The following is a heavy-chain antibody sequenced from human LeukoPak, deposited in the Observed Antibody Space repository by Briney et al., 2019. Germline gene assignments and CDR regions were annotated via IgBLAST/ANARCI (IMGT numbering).Heavy chain of an antibody. V-gene: IGHV3-30-3*01. Sequence: GGSLRLSCAASGFTFSSYAMHWVRQAPGKGLEWVAVISYDGSNKYYADSVRGRFTISRDNSKNTLYLQMNSLRAEDTGVYYCARGGVGATDFDLWGRGTLVTVSS. CDR1: GFTFSSYA. CDR2: ISYDGSNK. J-gene: IGHJ2*01. D-gene: IGHD1-26*01. CDR3: ARGGVGATDFDL.